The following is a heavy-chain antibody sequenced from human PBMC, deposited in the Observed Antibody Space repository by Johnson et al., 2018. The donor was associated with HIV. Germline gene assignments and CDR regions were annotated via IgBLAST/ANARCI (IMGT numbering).Heavy chain of an antibody. D-gene: IGHD1-26*01. Sequence: QVKLVESGGGVVQPGRSLRLSCAASGFTFSSYAMHWVRQAPGKGLEWVSVISYDGSNNYYADSVKGRFTISRDNSKNTLYLQMNSLRAEDTAVYYCASDNLWEPPQDDAFDIWGQGTMVTVSS. CDR1: GFTFSSYA. CDR2: ISYDGSNN. J-gene: IGHJ3*02. CDR3: ASDNLWEPPQDDAFDI. V-gene: IGHV3-30-3*01.